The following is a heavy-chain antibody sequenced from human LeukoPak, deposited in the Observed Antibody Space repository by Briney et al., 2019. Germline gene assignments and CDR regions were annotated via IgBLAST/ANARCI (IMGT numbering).Heavy chain of an antibody. CDR2: ISYIGST. J-gene: IGHJ3*02. D-gene: IGHD4-17*01. V-gene: IGHV4-59*11. CDR1: ADSFSSHY. CDR3: ARDLVTVTKGFDI. Sequence: SETLSLTCAVSADSFSSHYWTWIRQSPGKGLEWIGYISYIGSTNYNPSLKSRVTISIDASKNQFSLKLRSVTAADTAVYYCARDLVTVTKGFDIWGQGTMVSVSS.